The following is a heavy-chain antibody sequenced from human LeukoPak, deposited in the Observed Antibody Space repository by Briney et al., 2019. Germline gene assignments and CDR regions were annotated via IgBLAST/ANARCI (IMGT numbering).Heavy chain of an antibody. J-gene: IGHJ4*02. CDR2: ISSSSSYI. D-gene: IGHD2-2*01. CDR3: ARLRGYCSSTSCPGAFDY. CDR1: GFTFSSYS. V-gene: IGHV3-21*01. Sequence: GGSLRLSCAASGFTFSSYSMNWVRQAPGKGLEWVSSISSSSSYIYYADSVEGRFTISRDNAKNSLYLQMNSLRAEDTAVYYCARLRGYCSSTSCPGAFDYWGQGTLVTVSS.